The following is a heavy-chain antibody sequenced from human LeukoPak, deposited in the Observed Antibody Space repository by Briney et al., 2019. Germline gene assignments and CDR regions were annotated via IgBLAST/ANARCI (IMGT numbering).Heavy chain of an antibody. CDR3: ARGRGPQFDY. CDR2: IYHRGST. Sequence: SQTLSPTCTVSGGSISSGGDYGSWIGQPPGKGLEWIGYIYHRGSTYYNPSLKSRVTISVDRSKNQFSLKLSSVTAADTAVYYCARGRGPQFDYWGQGTLVTVSS. CDR1: GGSISSGGDY. V-gene: IGHV4-30-2*01. J-gene: IGHJ4*02.